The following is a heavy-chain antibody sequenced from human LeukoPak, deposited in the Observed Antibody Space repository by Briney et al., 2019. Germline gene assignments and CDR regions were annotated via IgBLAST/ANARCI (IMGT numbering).Heavy chain of an antibody. Sequence: GESLKISCKGSGYSFTNYWIGWVRQMPGKGLEWMGIIYPGDSDTRYSPSFQGQVTISADKSISTAYLQWSSLKASDTAMYYCARSGEGIAATGPWFDPWGQGTLVTVSS. CDR2: IYPGDSDT. CDR3: ARSGEGIAATGPWFDP. D-gene: IGHD6-25*01. V-gene: IGHV5-51*01. J-gene: IGHJ5*02. CDR1: GYSFTNYW.